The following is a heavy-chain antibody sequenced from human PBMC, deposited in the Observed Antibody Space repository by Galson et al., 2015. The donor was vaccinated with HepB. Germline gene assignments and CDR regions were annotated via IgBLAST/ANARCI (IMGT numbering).Heavy chain of an antibody. Sequence: SLRLSCAASGFTFSSYAMHWVRQAPGKGLEWVAVISYDGSNKYYADSVKGRFTISRDNSKNTLYLQMNSLRAEDTAVHYCARAHTYCTNGVCYYDAFDIWGQGTMVTVSS. V-gene: IGHV3-30-3*01. J-gene: IGHJ3*02. D-gene: IGHD2-8*01. CDR3: ARAHTYCTNGVCYYDAFDI. CDR1: GFTFSSYA. CDR2: ISYDGSNK.